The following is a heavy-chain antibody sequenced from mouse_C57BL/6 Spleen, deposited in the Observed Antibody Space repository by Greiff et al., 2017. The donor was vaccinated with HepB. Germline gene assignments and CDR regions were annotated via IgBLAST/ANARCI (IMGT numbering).Heavy chain of an antibody. Sequence: EVQLQQSGAELVRPGASVKLSCTASGFNIKDDYMHWVKQRPEQGLEWIGWIDPENGDTEDASKFQGKATITADTSSNTAYLQLSSLTSADTAVYYCTSYYPFDYWGQGTTLTVSS. CDR2: IDPENGDT. CDR1: GFNIKDDY. J-gene: IGHJ2*01. D-gene: IGHD1-1*01. V-gene: IGHV14-4*01. CDR3: TSYYPFDY.